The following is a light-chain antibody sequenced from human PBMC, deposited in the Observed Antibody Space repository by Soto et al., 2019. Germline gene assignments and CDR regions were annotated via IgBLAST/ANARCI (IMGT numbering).Light chain of an antibody. CDR1: QSVSSNF. J-gene: IGKJ1*01. CDR2: GAS. CDR3: QQYGSSPRT. V-gene: IGKV3-20*01. Sequence: EIVLTQSPGTLSLSPGERATLSCRASQSVSSNFLAWYQQKPGQAPRLLISGASNRATGIPDRFSGSGSGTDFTRTISRLEPEDFAVYYCQQYGSSPRTFGQGTKVEI.